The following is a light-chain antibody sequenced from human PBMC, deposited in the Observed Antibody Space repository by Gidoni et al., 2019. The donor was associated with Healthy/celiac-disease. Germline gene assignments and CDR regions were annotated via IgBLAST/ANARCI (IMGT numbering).Light chain of an antibody. CDR3: QQSYSTPRT. Sequence: DIQMTQSPSSLSASVGDRVTITCRASQSISSYLNWYQQKPGKAPKLLIYAASSLQSGVPSRFSGSGSGTDFTLTISSLQPEDFATYDCQQSYSTPRTFGPRDQGGNQT. V-gene: IGKV1-39*01. CDR1: QSISSY. J-gene: IGKJ1*01. CDR2: AAS.